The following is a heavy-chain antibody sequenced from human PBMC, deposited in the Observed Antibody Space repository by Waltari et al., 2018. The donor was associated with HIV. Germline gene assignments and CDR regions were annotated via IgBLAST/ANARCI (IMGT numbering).Heavy chain of an antibody. J-gene: IGHJ4*02. V-gene: IGHV4-39*07. Sequence: QLQVQESGPGLVKPSQTLSLTCTVSGGSISSRDSYWGWIRQPPGKGLEWIGIIFYSGNTYSNPSLKSRVTISVDTSKSQFSLNLSSVTAADTAVYYCARQWLALYFDYWGQGTLVTVSS. CDR2: IFYSGNT. CDR1: GGSISSRDSY. CDR3: ARQWLALYFDY. D-gene: IGHD6-19*01.